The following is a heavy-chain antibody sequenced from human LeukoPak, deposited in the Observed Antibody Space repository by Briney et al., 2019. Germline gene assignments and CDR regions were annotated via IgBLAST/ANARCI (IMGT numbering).Heavy chain of an antibody. CDR1: GGSISSYY. CDR2: IYTSGST. V-gene: IGHV4-4*07. CDR3: AKSNGYGLIDI. D-gene: IGHD3-22*01. J-gene: IGHJ3*02. Sequence: SETLSLTCTVSGGSISSYYWSWIRQPAGKGLEWIGRIYTSGSTNYNPSLKSRVTMSVDTSRNQFSLKLNSVTAADTAVYYCAKSNGYGLIDIWGQGTMVTVSS.